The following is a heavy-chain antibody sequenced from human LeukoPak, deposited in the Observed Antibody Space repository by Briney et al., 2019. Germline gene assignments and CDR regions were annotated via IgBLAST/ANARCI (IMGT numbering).Heavy chain of an antibody. Sequence: SETLSLTCADSGGSIISNNWWSWVRQPPGKGLEWIGEIYHSGSGNYNPSLKSRVTISIDTSKNQFSLKLSSVTAADTAVYYCARGRTGYFSGWHWFDPWGQGTLVTVSS. CDR3: ARGRTGYFSGWHWFDP. CDR1: GGSIISNNW. V-gene: IGHV4-4*02. CDR2: IYHSGSG. J-gene: IGHJ5*02. D-gene: IGHD6-19*01.